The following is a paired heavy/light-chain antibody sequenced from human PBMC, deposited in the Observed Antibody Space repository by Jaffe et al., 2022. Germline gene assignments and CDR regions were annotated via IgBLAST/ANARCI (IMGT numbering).Light chain of an antibody. CDR3: MQGTHLVT. Sequence: DVVLTQSPLSLPVTLGQPASISCRSSQSLVHSDGNTYLNWLHQRPGQSPRPLIYQVSNRDSGVPDRFSGSGSGTDFTLKISRVEAEDVGIYYCMQGTHLVTIGGGTKVEIK. J-gene: IGKJ4*01. CDR2: QVS. CDR1: QSLVHSDGNTY. V-gene: IGKV2-30*02.
Heavy chain of an antibody. CDR1: GFNFGYVW. Sequence: EVQLVESGGGLVKPGGSLRLSCAASGFNFGYVWMTWVRQAPGKGLEWVGRIQSNGGTTEYAASVKGRFTISRDDSTNTLYLQMSSLQTEDTAVYYCITVARNIWGQGTMVTVSS. J-gene: IGHJ3*02. V-gene: IGHV3-15*01. CDR2: IQSNGGTT. CDR3: ITVARNI.